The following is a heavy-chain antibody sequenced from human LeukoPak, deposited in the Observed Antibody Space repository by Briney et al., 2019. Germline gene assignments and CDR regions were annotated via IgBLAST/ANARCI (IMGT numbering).Heavy chain of an antibody. V-gene: IGHV3-73*01. CDR2: IRSKANSYAT. J-gene: IGHJ3*02. D-gene: IGHD6-19*01. Sequence: PGGSLRLSCAASGFTFSGSTVHWVRQASGKGLEWVGRIRSKANSYATAYAASVKGRFTISRDDSKKMAYLQMNNLKTEDTAMYYCTRANGWDAFDIWGQGTMVTVSS. CDR1: GFTFSGST. CDR3: TRANGWDAFDI.